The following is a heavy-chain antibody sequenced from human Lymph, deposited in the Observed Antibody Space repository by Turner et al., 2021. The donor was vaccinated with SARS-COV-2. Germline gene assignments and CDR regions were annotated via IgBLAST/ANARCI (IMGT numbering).Heavy chain of an antibody. CDR3: AGSPDLQSIIRGVDPFDY. CDR1: GYSLTGYY. Sequence: QVQLVQPGAEVKKPGASVKASCKASGYSLTGYYMYWVRQAPGQGLEWMGLINPNSGGTNDPQEFQGSVITSSDTSNSRDHMVLSRLRSDDAAVYYCAGSPDLQSIIRGVDPFDYWGQGTLVTVSS. J-gene: IGHJ4*02. D-gene: IGHD3-10*01. V-gene: IGHV1-2*02. CDR2: INPNSGGT.